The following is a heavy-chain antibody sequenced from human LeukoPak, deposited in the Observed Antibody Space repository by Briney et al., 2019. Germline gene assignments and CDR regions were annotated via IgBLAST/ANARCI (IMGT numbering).Heavy chain of an antibody. CDR1: GGSISSGDYY. J-gene: IGHJ4*02. Sequence: SQTLSLTCTVSGGSISSGDYYWTWVRQPPGKGLEWIGSIYSSGSTFYSPSLKSPVTMSVDTSKNQFSLKLSSVTAADTAVYYCARGVLRYFDWLLGDFDYWGQGTLVTVSS. V-gene: IGHV4-30-4*01. D-gene: IGHD3-9*01. CDR3: ARGVLRYFDWLLGDFDY. CDR2: IYSSGST.